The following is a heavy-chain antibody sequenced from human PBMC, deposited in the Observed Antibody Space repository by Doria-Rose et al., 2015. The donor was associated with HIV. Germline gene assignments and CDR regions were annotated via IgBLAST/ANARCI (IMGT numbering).Heavy chain of an antibody. D-gene: IGHD6-13*01. Sequence: QVTLKEPGPVLVKPTETLTLTCTVSGVSLSSPGMGVSWIRQPPGKALEWLANIFSDDERSYKTSLKSRLTISRGTSKSQVVLTMTDMDPVDTGTYYCARIKSSRWYHKYYFDFWGQGTLVIVSA. V-gene: IGHV2-26*01. J-gene: IGHJ4*02. CDR2: IFSDDER. CDR3: ARIKSSRWYHKYYFDF. CDR1: GVSLSSPGMG.